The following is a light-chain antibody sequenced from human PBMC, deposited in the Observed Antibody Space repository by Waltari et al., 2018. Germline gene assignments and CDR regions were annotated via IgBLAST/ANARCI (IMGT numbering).Light chain of an antibody. CDR3: CSYAGSGTLDVV. CDR1: SSDFGSYNL. Sequence: QSALTQSASVSGSPGQSITISCTGASSDFGSYNLVSWYQQHPGKAPKVMIYEVTKRPSGVSDRFSGSRSGNTASLTISGLQPEDEADYYCCSYAGSGTLDVVFGGGTKLTVL. V-gene: IGLV2-23*02. CDR2: EVT. J-gene: IGLJ2*01.